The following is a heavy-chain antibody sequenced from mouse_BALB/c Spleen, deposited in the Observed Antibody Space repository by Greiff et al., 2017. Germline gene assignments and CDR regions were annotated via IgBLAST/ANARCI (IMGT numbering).Heavy chain of an antibody. CDR2: ISTYYGDA. J-gene: IGHJ3*01. CDR1: GYTFTDYA. CDR3: ARYEGLRPGFAY. V-gene: IGHV1S137*01. Sequence: VQLQQSGAELVRPGVSVKISCKGSGYTFTDYAMHWVKQSHAKSLEWIGVISTYYGDASYNQKFKGKATMTVDKSSSTAYMELARLTSEDSAIYYCARYEGLRPGFAYWGQGTLVTVSA. D-gene: IGHD2-4*01.